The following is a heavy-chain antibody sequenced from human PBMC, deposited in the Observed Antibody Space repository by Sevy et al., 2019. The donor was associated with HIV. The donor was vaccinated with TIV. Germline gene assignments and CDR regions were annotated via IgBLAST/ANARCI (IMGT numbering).Heavy chain of an antibody. CDR3: ARGGSLRGYCSGGTCYLFDS. D-gene: IGHD2-15*01. CDR2: IIPLFGTA. Sequence: ASVKVSCKASGGTFSSFALSWVRQAPGQGLEWMGGIIPLFGTAKYAQKFQGRVTITADESTSTTYMVLSSLRSDDTAVYYCARGGSLRGYCSGGTCYLFDSWGQGTLVTVSS. J-gene: IGHJ4*02. CDR1: GGTFSSFA. V-gene: IGHV1-69*13.